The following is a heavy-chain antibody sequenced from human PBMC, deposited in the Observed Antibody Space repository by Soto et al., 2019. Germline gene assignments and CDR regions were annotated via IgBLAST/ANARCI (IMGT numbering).Heavy chain of an antibody. J-gene: IGHJ3*02. V-gene: IGHV3-23*01. CDR3: AKFGSGSYYIQEDAFDI. CDR2: ISGSGGST. CDR1: GFTFSSYA. Sequence: GGSLRLSCAASGFTFSSYAMSWVRQAPGKGLEWVSAISGSGGSTYYADSVKGRFTISRDNSKNTLYLQMNSLRAEDTAVYYCAKFGSGSYYIQEDAFDIWGQGTMVTVSS. D-gene: IGHD3-10*01.